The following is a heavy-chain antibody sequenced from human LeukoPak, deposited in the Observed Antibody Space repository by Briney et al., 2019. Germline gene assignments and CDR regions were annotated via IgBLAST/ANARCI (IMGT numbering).Heavy chain of an antibody. V-gene: IGHV3-7*03. CDR2: IKHDGTTK. Sequence: GGSLRLSCAASGSNFGNYYVSWVRQAPGKGLEWVANIKHDGTTKFYVDSVKGRFTISRDNALNSLYLQMNSLRAEDTAIYYCARSIPYGTTWYGRSDYWGQGTLVTVSS. CDR1: GSNFGNYY. CDR3: ARSIPYGTTWYGRSDY. D-gene: IGHD6-13*01. J-gene: IGHJ4*02.